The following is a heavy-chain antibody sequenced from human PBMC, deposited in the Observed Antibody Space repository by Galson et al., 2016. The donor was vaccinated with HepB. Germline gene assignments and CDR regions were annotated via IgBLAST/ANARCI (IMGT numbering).Heavy chain of an antibody. CDR1: GFTFSNYA. CDR3: AKGADIYFDFWSGRDTMDH. Sequence: SLRLSCAASGFTFSNYAMHWVRQAPGKGLERISAISTSGGSSNYADSVKGRFTISRDNSKNTLYLQLNSLRAEDTAVYYCAKGADIYFDFWSGRDTMDHWGQGTLVTTSS. CDR2: ISTSGGSS. D-gene: IGHD3-3*01. J-gene: IGHJ4*02. V-gene: IGHV3-23*01.